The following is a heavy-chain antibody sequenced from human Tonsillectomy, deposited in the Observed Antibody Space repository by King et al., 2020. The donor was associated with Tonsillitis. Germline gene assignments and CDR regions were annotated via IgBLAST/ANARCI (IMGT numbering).Heavy chain of an antibody. CDR1: GFTFSNYA. V-gene: IGHV3-30-3*01. CDR2: ISYDGSNK. Sequence: VQLVESGGGVVQPGRSLRLSCAASGFTFSNYALHWVRQAPGKGLEWVAVISYDGSNKYYADSVKGRFTISRDDSKNTLYLQMNSLRAEDTAVYYCARVKVSLHGYSYGLDDWGQGTLVTASS. J-gene: IGHJ4*02. CDR3: ARVKVSLHGYSYGLDD. D-gene: IGHD5-18*01.